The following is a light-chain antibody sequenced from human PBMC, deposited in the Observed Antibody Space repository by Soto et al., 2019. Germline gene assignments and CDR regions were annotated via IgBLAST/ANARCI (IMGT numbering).Light chain of an antibody. Sequence: EIVLTQSPGTLSLSPGERATLSCRASQSVSNNLAWYQQKPGQAPRLLIYGASTRPIGIPDRFSGSGSGTDFTLTIIRLEPEDFAVYYCQQYGSSPPTFGQGTRLEIK. V-gene: IGKV3-20*01. CDR1: QSVSNN. CDR3: QQYGSSPPT. J-gene: IGKJ5*01. CDR2: GAS.